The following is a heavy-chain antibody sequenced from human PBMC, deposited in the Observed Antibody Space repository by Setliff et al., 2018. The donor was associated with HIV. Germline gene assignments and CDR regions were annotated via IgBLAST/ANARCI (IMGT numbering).Heavy chain of an antibody. CDR2: IIPIFGTA. CDR3: AKDGPTVIEGSYMDV. D-gene: IGHD4-4*01. J-gene: IGHJ6*03. CDR1: GYTFTSYG. V-gene: IGHV1-69*05. Sequence: GGSVKVSCKASGYTFTSYGISWVRRAPGQGLEWMGGIIPIFGTANYAQKFQGRVTITTDESTSTAYMELSSLTSGDTAVYYCAKDGPTVIEGSYMDVWGKGTTVTVSS.